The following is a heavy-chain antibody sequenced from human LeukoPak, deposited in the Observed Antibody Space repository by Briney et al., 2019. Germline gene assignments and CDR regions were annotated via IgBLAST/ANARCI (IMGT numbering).Heavy chain of an antibody. CDR1: GGSISSGSYY. J-gene: IGHJ4*02. Sequence: SQTLSLTCTVSGGSISSGSYYWSWIRQPAGKGLEWIGRIYTSGSTNYNPSLKSRVTISVDTSKNQFFLKLSSVTAADTAVYYCASVGDYVSYWGQGTLVTVSS. CDR3: ASVGDYVSY. D-gene: IGHD4-17*01. CDR2: IYTSGST. V-gene: IGHV4-61*02.